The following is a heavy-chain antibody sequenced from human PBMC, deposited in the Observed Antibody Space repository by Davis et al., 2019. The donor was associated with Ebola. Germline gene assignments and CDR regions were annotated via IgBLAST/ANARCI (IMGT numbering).Heavy chain of an antibody. CDR1: GFTFSMYW. D-gene: IGHD1-1*01. Sequence: PGGSLRLSCAASGFTFSMYWMHWVRQASGKGLVWVSRIKSDGSGPTYADSVKGRFTISRDNAKNTLYLQMNSLRDEDTAVYYCARDQDGTGPTHDLWGQGTLVTVSS. V-gene: IGHV3-74*01. J-gene: IGHJ4*02. CDR2: IKSDGSGP. CDR3: ARDQDGTGPTHDL.